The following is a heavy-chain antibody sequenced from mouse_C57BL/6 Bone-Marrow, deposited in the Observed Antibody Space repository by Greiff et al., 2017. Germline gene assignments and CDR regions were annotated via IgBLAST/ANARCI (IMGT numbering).Heavy chain of an antibody. D-gene: IGHD2-3*01. J-gene: IGHJ4*01. CDR2: IYPRSGNT. V-gene: IGHV1-81*01. CDR1: GYTFTSYG. CDR3: AVLSIAMDY. Sequence: VMLVESGAELARPGASVKLSCKASGYTFTSYGISWVKQRTGQGLEWIGEIYPRSGNTYYNEKFKGKATLTADKSSSTAYMELRSLTAEDSAVYFCAVLSIAMDYWGQGTSVTVSS.